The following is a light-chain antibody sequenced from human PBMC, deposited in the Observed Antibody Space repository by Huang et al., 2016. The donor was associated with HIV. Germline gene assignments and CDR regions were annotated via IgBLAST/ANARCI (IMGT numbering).Light chain of an antibody. J-gene: IGKJ1*01. V-gene: IGKV3-15*01. Sequence: EIVMTQSPATVSVSPGERATLACRAGQGVNSNLAWYQQKPGQAPRLLIYGATSMATGIPVRCSGSGSGTEFTLTISSLQSEDFAVYYCQQYNNWPRTFGQGTKVDIK. CDR1: QGVNSN. CDR3: QQYNNWPRT. CDR2: GAT.